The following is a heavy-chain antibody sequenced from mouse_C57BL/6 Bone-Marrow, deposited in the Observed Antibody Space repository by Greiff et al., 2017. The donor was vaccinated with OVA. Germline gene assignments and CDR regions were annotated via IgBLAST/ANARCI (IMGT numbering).Heavy chain of an antibody. Sequence: EVKLVESGPGLVKPSQSLSLTCSVTGYSITSGYYWNWIRQFPGNKLEWMGYISYDGSNNYNPSLKNRISITRDTSKNQFFLKLNSVTTEDTATYYCARRWAWFAYWGQGTLVTVSA. D-gene: IGHD4-1*01. CDR3: ARRWAWFAY. V-gene: IGHV3-6*01. J-gene: IGHJ3*01. CDR2: ISYDGSN. CDR1: GYSITSGYY.